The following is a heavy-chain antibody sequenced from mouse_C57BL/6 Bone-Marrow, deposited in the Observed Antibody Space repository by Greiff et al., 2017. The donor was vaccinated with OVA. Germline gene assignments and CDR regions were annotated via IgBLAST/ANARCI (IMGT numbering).Heavy chain of an antibody. D-gene: IGHD1-1*01. J-gene: IGHJ2*01. CDR2: IYPRSGNT. Sequence: VKLQESGAELARPGASVKLSCKASGYTFTSYGISWVKQRTGQGLEWIGEIYPRSGNTYYNEKFKGKATLTADKSSSTAYMELRSLTSEDSAVYFCARDDTTGEVYWGQGTTLTVSS. CDR1: GYTFTSYG. V-gene: IGHV1-81*01. CDR3: ARDDTTGEVY.